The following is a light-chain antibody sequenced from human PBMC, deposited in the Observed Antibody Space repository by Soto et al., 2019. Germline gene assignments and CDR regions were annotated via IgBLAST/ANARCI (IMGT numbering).Light chain of an antibody. Sequence: DIQMTQSPSAMSVSIGDRVTITCRASQAISSYLAWFQQKPGKVPTRLIYDTSTLQSGVPSRFSGSGSGTDFTLTISNVQPEDFATYFCLQHDRYPYSFGQGTKVDIK. CDR2: DTS. V-gene: IGKV1-17*03. CDR1: QAISSY. J-gene: IGKJ2*03. CDR3: LQHDRYPYS.